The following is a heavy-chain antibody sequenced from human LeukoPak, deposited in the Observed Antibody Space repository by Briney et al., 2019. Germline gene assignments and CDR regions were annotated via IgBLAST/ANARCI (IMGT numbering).Heavy chain of an antibody. CDR1: GFTFSIYA. CDR2: ITSRGEST. J-gene: IGHJ4*02. Sequence: GGSLGLTCAASGFTFSIYAMSWVRQAPGKGLQWVSSITSRGESTWYVDSVKGRFTITRDNSENTLYLQMHSLRAEDTAVYYCARDRPNYYGSDGHYYRRDGDYWGRGTLVSVSS. D-gene: IGHD3-22*01. V-gene: IGHV3-23*01. CDR3: ARDRPNYYGSDGHYYRRDGDY.